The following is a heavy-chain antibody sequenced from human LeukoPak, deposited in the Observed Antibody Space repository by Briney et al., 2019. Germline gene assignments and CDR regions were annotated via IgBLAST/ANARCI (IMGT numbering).Heavy chain of an antibody. CDR1: GFTFSSYW. Sequence: GGSLRLSCAASGFTFSSYWMHWVRQAPGKGLVWVSRINSDGSSTSYADSVKGRFTISRDNAKNTLYLQMNSLRAEDTAVYYCARGEAGRDFDYWGQGTPVTVSS. D-gene: IGHD1-26*01. CDR3: ARGEAGRDFDY. J-gene: IGHJ4*02. CDR2: INSDGSST. V-gene: IGHV3-74*01.